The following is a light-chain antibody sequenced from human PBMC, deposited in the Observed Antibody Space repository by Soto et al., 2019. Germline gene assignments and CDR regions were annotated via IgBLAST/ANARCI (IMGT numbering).Light chain of an antibody. CDR1: SSDVGGYNH. J-gene: IGLJ1*01. CDR2: DVS. Sequence: QSVLTQPRSVSGSPGQSVTISCTGTSSDVGGYNHVSWYQQHPGKAPKFMIYDVSKRPSGVPDRFSGSKSGNTASLTISGLQAEDEADYYCCSYAGSYKGYVFGSGTKLTVL. CDR3: CSYAGSYKGYV. V-gene: IGLV2-11*01.